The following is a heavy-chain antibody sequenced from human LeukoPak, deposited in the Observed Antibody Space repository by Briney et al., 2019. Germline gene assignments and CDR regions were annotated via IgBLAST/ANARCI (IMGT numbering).Heavy chain of an antibody. V-gene: IGHV3-30*02. CDR3: AKAANYYDSSGYEY. CDR1: GFTFSTYG. Sequence: PGGSLRLSCAASGFTFSTYGMHWVRQAPGKGLEWVAFIRHDGSNKYYADSVKGRFTISRDNSKNTLYLQMNSLRAEETAVYYCAKAANYYDSSGYEYWGQGTLVTVSS. D-gene: IGHD3-22*01. J-gene: IGHJ4*02. CDR2: IRHDGSNK.